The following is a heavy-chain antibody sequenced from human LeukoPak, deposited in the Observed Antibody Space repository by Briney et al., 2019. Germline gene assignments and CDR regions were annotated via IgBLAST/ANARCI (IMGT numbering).Heavy chain of an antibody. Sequence: GASVKVSCKASGYTFPSYAMHWVRQAPGQRLEWMGWINAGNGNTKYSQKFQGRVTITRDTSASTAYMELSSLRSEDTAVYYCARGYYGSGYVDYWGQGTLVTVSS. CDR2: INAGNGNT. CDR1: GYTFPSYA. CDR3: ARGYYGSGYVDY. V-gene: IGHV1-3*01. D-gene: IGHD3-10*01. J-gene: IGHJ4*02.